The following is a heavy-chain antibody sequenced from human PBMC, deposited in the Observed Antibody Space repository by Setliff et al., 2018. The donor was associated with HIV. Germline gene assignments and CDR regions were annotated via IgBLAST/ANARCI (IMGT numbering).Heavy chain of an antibody. CDR1: GFTFSSYG. J-gene: IGHJ4*02. CDR3: AKFFGGYGDYMGFDY. CDR2: ISGRDGRT. V-gene: IGHV3-23*01. D-gene: IGHD4-17*01. Sequence: GGSLRLSCAAFGFTFSSYGMSWVRQAPGKGLEWVSTISGRDGRTYYADSVKGRFTISRDNSKNTLYLQMNSLRAEDTAVYYCAKFFGGYGDYMGFDYWGQGTLVTVSS.